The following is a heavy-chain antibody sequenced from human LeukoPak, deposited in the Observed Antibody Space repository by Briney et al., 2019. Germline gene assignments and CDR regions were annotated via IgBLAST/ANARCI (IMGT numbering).Heavy chain of an antibody. CDR1: GFTFSSYA. J-gene: IGHJ4*02. V-gene: IGHV3-30-3*01. CDR3: AKGAYYDFWSGYYIPSFDY. CDR2: ISYDGSNK. Sequence: GGSLRLSCAASGFTFSSYAMPWVRQAPGKGLEWVAVISYDGSNKYYADSVKGRFTISRDNSKNTLYLQMNSLRAEDTAVYYCAKGAYYDFWSGYYIPSFDYWGQGTLVTVSS. D-gene: IGHD3-3*01.